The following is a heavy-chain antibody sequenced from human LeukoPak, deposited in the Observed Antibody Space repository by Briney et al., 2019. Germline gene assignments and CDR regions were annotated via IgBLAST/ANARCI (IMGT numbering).Heavy chain of an antibody. V-gene: IGHV4-4*02. CDR1: GDSISRTNW. CDR3: ARGLYGSGSMYFDY. Sequence: SGTLSLTCAVSGDSISRTNWWSWVRQPPGKGLEWIGEIYHSGSTNYNPSLKSRVTISVDKSKNQFSLKLSSVTAADTAVYYCARGLYGSGSMYFDYWGQGILVIVSS. J-gene: IGHJ4*02. D-gene: IGHD3-10*01. CDR2: IYHSGST.